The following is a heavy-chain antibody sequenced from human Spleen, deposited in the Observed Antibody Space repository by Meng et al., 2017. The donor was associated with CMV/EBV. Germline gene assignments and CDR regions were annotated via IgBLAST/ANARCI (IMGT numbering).Heavy chain of an antibody. CDR2: ISSGGGTT. CDR3: ARAPSIAAAGRHFDY. Sequence: SGFTFTDDAMNWVRQAPGRGLDWVSIISSGGGTTYYADSVKGRFTISRDNSKNTLFLQMNNLRADDTAVYYCARAPSIAAAGRHFDYWGQGTLVTVSS. V-gene: IGHV3-23*01. CDR1: GFTFTDDA. J-gene: IGHJ4*02. D-gene: IGHD6-13*01.